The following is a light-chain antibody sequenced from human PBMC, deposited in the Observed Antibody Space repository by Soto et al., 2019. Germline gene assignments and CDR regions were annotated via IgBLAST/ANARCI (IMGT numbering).Light chain of an antibody. Sequence: EIVMTQSPLSLPVTPGEPASISCRSSQSLLHSNGYDSLDWYLQKPGQSPQLLIYLGSNRASEVPARFSGSGSGTDFTLTISSVEADDVGVYYCMQALRSPPTFGQETKVEIK. V-gene: IGKV2-28*01. CDR1: QSLLHSNGYDS. CDR3: MQALRSPPT. CDR2: LGS. J-gene: IGKJ1*01.